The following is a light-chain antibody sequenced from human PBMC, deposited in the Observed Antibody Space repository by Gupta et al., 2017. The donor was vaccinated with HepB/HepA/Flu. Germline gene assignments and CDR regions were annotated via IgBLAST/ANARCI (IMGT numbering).Light chain of an antibody. CDR1: RYDIGNNF. CDR2: EDD. Sequence: QSVLTQPPSVSAAPGQKVTISCSGTRYDIGNNFVSWYQQLPGTAPKLLISEDDKRPSGIPDRFSGSKSGTSANLGITGLQTGDEADYYCGTWDSSLSAQVFGGGTKLTVL. V-gene: IGLV1-51*02. CDR3: GTWDSSLSAQV. J-gene: IGLJ2*01.